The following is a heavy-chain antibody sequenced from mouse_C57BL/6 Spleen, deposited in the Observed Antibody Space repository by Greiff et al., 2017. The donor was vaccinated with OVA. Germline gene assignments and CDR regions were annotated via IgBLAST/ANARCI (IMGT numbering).Heavy chain of an antibody. J-gene: IGHJ4*01. CDR3: ARDRGTTVVGAMDY. CDR2: ISDGGSYT. D-gene: IGHD1-1*01. Sequence: EVMLVESGGGLVKPGGSLKLSCAASGFTFSSYAMSWVRQTPEKRLEWVATISDGGSYTYYPDNVKGRFTISRDNAKNNLYLQMSHLKSEDTAMYYCARDRGTTVVGAMDYWGQGTSVTVSS. CDR1: GFTFSSYA. V-gene: IGHV5-4*01.